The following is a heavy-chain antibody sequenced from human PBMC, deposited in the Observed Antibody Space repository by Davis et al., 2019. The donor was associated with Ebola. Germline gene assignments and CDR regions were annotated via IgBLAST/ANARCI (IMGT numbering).Heavy chain of an antibody. V-gene: IGHV3-15*07. J-gene: IGHJ5*02. CDR2: IKSKLHGGTA. Sequence: PGGSLRLSCPASGFIFSSAWMNWVRQAPGKGLEWVGRIKSKLHGGTADYAAPVKGRFTISRDDSKSTVYLQMNSLKIEDTGMYYCARYYYDSSGSRRPGFDPWGQGTLVTVSS. CDR3: ARYYYDSSGSRRPGFDP. D-gene: IGHD3-22*01. CDR1: GFIFSSAW.